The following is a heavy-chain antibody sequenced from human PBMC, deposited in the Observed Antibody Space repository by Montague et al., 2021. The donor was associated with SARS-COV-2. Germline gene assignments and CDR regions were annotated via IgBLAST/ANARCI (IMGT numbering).Heavy chain of an antibody. D-gene: IGHD5-24*01. V-gene: IGHV1-18*01. CDR3: ARIFRTWLEYFEY. J-gene: IGHJ4*02. Sequence: SVKVSCKASGYTFNNYAIGWVRQVPVQGLEWMGWISAYNGDTKFXEGLQDRLTMTIDTSTSTAFMELRSLRSDDTAVYYCARIFRTWLEYFEYWGQGTQVTVSS. CDR1: GYTFNNYA. CDR2: ISAYNGDT.